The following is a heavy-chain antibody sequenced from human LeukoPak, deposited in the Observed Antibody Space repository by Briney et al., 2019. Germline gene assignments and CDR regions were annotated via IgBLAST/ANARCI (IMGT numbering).Heavy chain of an antibody. V-gene: IGHV3-23*01. CDR2: ISGSGDST. J-gene: IGHJ4*02. Sequence: GGSLRLSCAASGFTFSIYAMSWVRQAPGKGLEWVSGISGSGDSTYCADSAKGRFTISRDNSKNTLYLQMNSLRAEDTAIYYCAKDSGSTWYFDYWGQGTLVTVSS. D-gene: IGHD6-13*01. CDR3: AKDSGSTWYFDY. CDR1: GFTFSIYA.